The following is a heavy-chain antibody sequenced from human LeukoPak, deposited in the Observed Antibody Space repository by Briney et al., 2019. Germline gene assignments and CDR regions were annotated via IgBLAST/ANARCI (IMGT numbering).Heavy chain of an antibody. CDR3: ARWGYSGYYFDY. CDR1: GFTFSDYY. J-gene: IGHJ4*02. D-gene: IGHD5-12*01. CDR2: ISSSVSTI. V-gene: IGHV3-11*01. Sequence: PGPSLRLACAASGFTFSDYYTGWIRQAAGKGREWVSYISSSVSTIYSADSVKGRFTISRDNAKNSLYLQMNSLRAEDTAVYYCARWGYSGYYFDYWGQGTLVTVSS.